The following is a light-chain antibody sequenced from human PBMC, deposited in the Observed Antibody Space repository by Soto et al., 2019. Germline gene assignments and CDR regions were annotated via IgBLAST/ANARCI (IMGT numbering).Light chain of an antibody. CDR1: QIVRATH. J-gene: IGKJ1*01. CDR3: QHYVSSPGT. V-gene: IGKV3-20*01. CDR2: ETS. Sequence: EIVLTQSPGTLSVSPGERATLSCRASQIVRATHLAWYQQKPGQAPSLLIYETSTRAAGIPDRFRGSGSGTEFAIPITRVEAEDVEVCFCQHYVSSPGTFGQGTKVEI.